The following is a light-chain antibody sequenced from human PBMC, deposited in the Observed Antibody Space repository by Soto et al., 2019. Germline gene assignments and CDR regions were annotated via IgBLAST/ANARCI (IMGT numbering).Light chain of an antibody. Sequence: QSALTQPASVSGSPGQSITISCTGTSSDVGGYNYVSWYQHHPGKAPKLLIYDVSNRPSGVSNRFSGSKSGNTASLTISGLQAEDEADYFCNSYTSSSTPYVFATGTKATVL. CDR1: SSDVGGYNY. CDR2: DVS. V-gene: IGLV2-14*03. CDR3: NSYTSSSTPYV. J-gene: IGLJ1*01.